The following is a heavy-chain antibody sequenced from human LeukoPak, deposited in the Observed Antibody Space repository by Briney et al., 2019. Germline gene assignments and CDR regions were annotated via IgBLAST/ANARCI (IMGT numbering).Heavy chain of an antibody. Sequence: SETLSLTCTVSGGSISSHYWNWIRQPPGKGLEWSWYIYYSGSTNYNPSLKRRVTISVDTSKNQFSLKLSSVTAADTAVYYCARETTVVTPGRSDVFDIWGQGTMVTVSS. CDR3: ARETTVVTPGRSDVFDI. D-gene: IGHD4-23*01. CDR2: IYYSGST. J-gene: IGHJ3*02. V-gene: IGHV4-59*11. CDR1: GGSISSHY.